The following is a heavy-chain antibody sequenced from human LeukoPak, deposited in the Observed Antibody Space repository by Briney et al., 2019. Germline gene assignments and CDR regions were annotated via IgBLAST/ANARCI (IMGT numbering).Heavy chain of an antibody. Sequence: SVKVSCKASGGTFSSYAISWVRQAPGQGLEWMGGIIPIFGSANYAQKFQGRVTITTDESTSTAYMELSSLRSEDTAVYYCSSTSPWGFDYWGQGTLVTVSS. D-gene: IGHD2-2*01. CDR1: GGTFSSYA. J-gene: IGHJ4*02. CDR2: IIPIFGSA. CDR3: SSTSPWGFDY. V-gene: IGHV1-69*05.